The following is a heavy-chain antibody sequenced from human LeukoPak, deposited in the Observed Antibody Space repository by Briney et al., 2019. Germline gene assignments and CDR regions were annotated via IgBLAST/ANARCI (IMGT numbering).Heavy chain of an antibody. V-gene: IGHV4-59*12. Sequence: SETLSLTCTVSGGSISSYYCSWIRQPPGKGLEWIGYMYYSGSTNYNPSLKSRVTISVDMSKNQFSLKLSSVTAADTAMYYCARLEYCGASSCYGDYWGRGIVVTVSS. CDR2: MYYSGST. CDR3: ARLEYCGASSCYGDY. J-gene: IGHJ4*02. CDR1: GGSISSYY. D-gene: IGHD2-15*01.